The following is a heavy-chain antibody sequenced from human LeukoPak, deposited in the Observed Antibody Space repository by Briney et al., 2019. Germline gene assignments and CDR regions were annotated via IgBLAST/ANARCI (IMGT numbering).Heavy chain of an antibody. J-gene: IGHJ3*02. CDR2: IYSGGST. D-gene: IGHD2-21*01. V-gene: IGHV3-66*01. CDR1: GFTVSSNY. CDR3: ARGGGAEAFDI. Sequence: GGSLRLSCAASGFTVSSNYMSWVHQAPGKGLEWVSVIYSGGSTNYADSVKGRFTISRDNSKNTLYLQMNSLRVEDTAVYYCARGGGAEAFDIWGQGTMVTVSS.